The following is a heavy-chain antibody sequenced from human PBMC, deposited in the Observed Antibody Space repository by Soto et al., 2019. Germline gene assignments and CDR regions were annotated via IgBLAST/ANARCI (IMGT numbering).Heavy chain of an antibody. J-gene: IGHJ4*02. V-gene: IGHV3-7*01. CDR1: GFTFSSYW. CDR3: ARIGYSSPSFDY. Sequence: PGGSLRLSCAASGFTFSSYWMHWVRQAPGKGLEWVANIKGDGSEKDYADSVKGRLTISRDNARKSVYLEMNSLRAEDTAVYYCARIGYSSPSFDYWGQGTLVTVSS. D-gene: IGHD6-6*01. CDR2: IKGDGSEK.